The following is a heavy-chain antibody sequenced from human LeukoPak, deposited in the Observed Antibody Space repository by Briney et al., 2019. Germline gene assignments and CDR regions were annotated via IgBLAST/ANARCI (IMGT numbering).Heavy chain of an antibody. CDR1: GFTFSSYA. CDR2: IYYSGST. J-gene: IGHJ5*02. V-gene: IGHV4-59*08. Sequence: GSLRLSCAASGFTFSSYAMSWIRQPPGKGLEWIGYIYYSGSTNYNPSLKSRVTISVDTSKNQFSLKLSSVTAADTAVYYCARFRGYSYGTMYNWFDPWGQGTLVTVSS. CDR3: ARFRGYSYGTMYNWFDP. D-gene: IGHD5-18*01.